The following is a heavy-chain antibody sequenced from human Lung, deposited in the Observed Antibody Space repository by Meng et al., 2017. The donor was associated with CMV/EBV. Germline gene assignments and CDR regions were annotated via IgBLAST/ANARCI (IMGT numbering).Heavy chain of an antibody. V-gene: IGHV3-49*04. CDR1: GFTFGDYP. CDR2: IRNKGYGGTT. Sequence: GESXKISXTASGFTFGDYPMTWVRQAPGKGLEWIGFIRNKGYGGTTEYAASVKGRFIISRDDSRSIAYLQMNSLKTEDTAVYYCARGEFKSSSSLYYWGQGXLVTVSS. CDR3: ARGEFKSSSSLYY. J-gene: IGHJ4*02. D-gene: IGHD6-6*01.